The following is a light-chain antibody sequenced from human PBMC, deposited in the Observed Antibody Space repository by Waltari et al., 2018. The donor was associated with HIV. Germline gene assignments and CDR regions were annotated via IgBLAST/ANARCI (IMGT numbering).Light chain of an antibody. CDR3: QQYKGYPLT. CDR2: AAS. Sequence: DIQMTQSPPFLSASVGDRVTITCRASQTIRSNVNWYQQKPGKAPKLLIYAASSLQIRVPSRFSGSGSGTDFTLTITSLQPEDSATYYCQQYKGYPLTFGQGTRLEIK. CDR1: QTIRSN. J-gene: IGKJ5*01. V-gene: IGKV1-39*01.